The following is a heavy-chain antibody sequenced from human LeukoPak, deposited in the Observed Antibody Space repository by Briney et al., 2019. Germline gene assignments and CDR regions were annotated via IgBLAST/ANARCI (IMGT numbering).Heavy chain of an antibody. CDR1: GYTFISYG. V-gene: IGHV1-18*01. J-gene: IGHJ4*02. CDR3: ARSEVPYDFWSGYHYYFDY. Sequence: ASVKVSCKASGYTFISYGISWVRQAPGQGLEWMGWISAYNGNTNYAQKLQGRVTMTTDTSTSTAYMELRSLRSDDTAVYYCARSEVPYDFWSGYHYYFDYWGQGTLVTVSS. D-gene: IGHD3-3*01. CDR2: ISAYNGNT.